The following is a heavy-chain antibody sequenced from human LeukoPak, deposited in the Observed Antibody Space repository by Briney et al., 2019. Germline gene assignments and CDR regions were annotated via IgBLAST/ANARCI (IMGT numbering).Heavy chain of an antibody. V-gene: IGHV4-59*01. CDR1: GGSISGYY. J-gene: IGHJ3*02. CDR2: IYYSGST. CDR3: ARVYSSSSVDAFHI. Sequence: PSETLFLTCTVSGGSISGYYWGWIRQPPGKGLEWIGYIYYSGSTNYNPSLKSRVTISEDTSKNQFSLKRSSVTAADTAVYYCARVYSSSSVDAFHIWGQGTMVTVSS. D-gene: IGHD6-6*01.